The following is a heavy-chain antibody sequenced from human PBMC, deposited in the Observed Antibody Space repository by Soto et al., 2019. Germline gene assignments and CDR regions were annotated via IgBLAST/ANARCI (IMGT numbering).Heavy chain of an antibody. CDR3: ASVKRAWVAVAGTVPWFDP. CDR2: ISYDGSNK. CDR1: GFTLSSNG. D-gene: IGHD6-19*01. V-gene: IGHV3-30*19. J-gene: IGHJ5*02. Sequence: GGSLRLSCAASGFTLSSNGMHWVRQAPGKGLEWVAVISYDGSNKYYADSVKGRFTISRDNSKNTLYLQMNSLRAEDTAVYYCASVKRAWVAVAGTVPWFDPWGQGTLVTVSS.